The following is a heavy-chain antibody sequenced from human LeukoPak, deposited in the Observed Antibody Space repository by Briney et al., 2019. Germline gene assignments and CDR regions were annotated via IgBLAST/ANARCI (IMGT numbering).Heavy chain of an antibody. V-gene: IGHV3-21*01. J-gene: IGHJ4*02. CDR3: ARDGYGDYYFDY. D-gene: IGHD4-17*01. CDR2: ISGLSNYI. Sequence: GGSLRLSCAVSGFTFSSYSMSWVRQAPGKGLEWVSSISGLSNYIYYADSVKGRFTISRDSAENSLYLQMNSLRAEDTAVYYCARDGYGDYYFDYWGQGTLVTVSS. CDR1: GFTFSSYS.